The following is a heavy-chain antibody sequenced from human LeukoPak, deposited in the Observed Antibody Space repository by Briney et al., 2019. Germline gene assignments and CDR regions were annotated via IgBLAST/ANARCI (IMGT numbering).Heavy chain of an antibody. CDR2: INPNSGDT. CDR3: ARQGSGSYKLDY. CDR1: GYTFTNFA. V-gene: IGHV1-2*02. Sequence: ASVKVSCKASGYTFTNFAMNWVRQAPGQGLEWMGWINPNSGDTYFAQHFKGRVTMTTDTSISTTYMEMNSLRSDDTAVFYCARQGSGSYKLDYWGQGALVTVSS. D-gene: IGHD3-10*01. J-gene: IGHJ4*02.